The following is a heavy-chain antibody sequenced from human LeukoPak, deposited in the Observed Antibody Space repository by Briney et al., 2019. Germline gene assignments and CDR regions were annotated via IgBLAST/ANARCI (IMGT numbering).Heavy chain of an antibody. D-gene: IGHD3-16*01. V-gene: IGHV4-59*01. CDR3: ARGDDYVWGAFDY. J-gene: IGHJ4*02. CDR1: GGSISSYY. Sequence: PSETLSLTCTVSGGSISSYYWSWIRQPPGKGLEWIGYIYYSGSTNYNPSLKCRVTISVDTSKNQFSLKLSSVTAADTAVYYCARGDDYVWGAFDYWGQGTLVTVSS. CDR2: IYYSGST.